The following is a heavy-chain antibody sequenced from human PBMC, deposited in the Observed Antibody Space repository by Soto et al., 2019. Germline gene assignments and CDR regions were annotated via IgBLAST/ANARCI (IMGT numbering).Heavy chain of an antibody. Sequence: QVQLQESGPGLVKPSQTLSLTCTVSGGSISSGGYYWSWIRQHPGKGLEWIGYIYYSGSTYYNPSLKSRVTISVDTSKNQFSLKLSSVTAADTAVYYCARVSTMVRAVIFWFDPWGQGTLVTFSS. CDR3: ARVSTMVRAVIFWFDP. CDR2: IYYSGST. CDR1: GGSISSGGYY. J-gene: IGHJ5*02. D-gene: IGHD3-10*01. V-gene: IGHV4-31*03.